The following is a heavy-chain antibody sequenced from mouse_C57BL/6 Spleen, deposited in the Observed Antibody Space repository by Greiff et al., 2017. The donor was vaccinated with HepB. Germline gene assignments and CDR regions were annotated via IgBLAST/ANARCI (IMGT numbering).Heavy chain of an antibody. CDR3: TTSRSWFAY. Sequence: EVQLQQSGAELVRPGASVKLSCTASGFNIKDDCMHWVKQRPEQGLEWIGWIDPENGDTEYASKFQGKATITADTSSNTAYLQLSSLTSEDTAVYYCTTSRSWFAYWGQGTLVTVSA. J-gene: IGHJ3*01. CDR1: GFNIKDDC. CDR2: IDPENGDT. V-gene: IGHV14-4*01.